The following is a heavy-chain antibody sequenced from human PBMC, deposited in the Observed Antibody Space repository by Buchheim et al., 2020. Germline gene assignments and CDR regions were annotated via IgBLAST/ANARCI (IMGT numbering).Heavy chain of an antibody. D-gene: IGHD6-6*01. V-gene: IGHV3-7*03. CDR3: ARIGYSSSSFDF. J-gene: IGHJ4*02. CDR1: GFTFSNYW. CDR2: IKQDGSEK. Sequence: EVQLVESGGGLVQPGGSLRLSCAASGFTFSNYWMSWVRQAPGKGLEWVANIKQDGSEKYYVDSVKGRFTISRANAKNSLFLQMNSLRAEDTAVYYCARIGYSSSSFDFWGQGAL.